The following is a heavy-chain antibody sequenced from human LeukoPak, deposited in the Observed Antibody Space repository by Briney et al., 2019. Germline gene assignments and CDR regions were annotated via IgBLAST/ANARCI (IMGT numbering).Heavy chain of an antibody. V-gene: IGHV4-59*01. CDR2: IYYSGST. Sequence: SETLSLTCTVSGGSISSYYWSWIRQPPGKGLERIGYIYYSGSTNYNPSLKSRVTISVDTSKNQFSLKLSSVTAADTAVYYCARDRGVVVTAQRDWYFDLWGRGTLVTVSS. D-gene: IGHD2-21*02. CDR1: GGSISSYY. CDR3: ARDRGVVVTAQRDWYFDL. J-gene: IGHJ2*01.